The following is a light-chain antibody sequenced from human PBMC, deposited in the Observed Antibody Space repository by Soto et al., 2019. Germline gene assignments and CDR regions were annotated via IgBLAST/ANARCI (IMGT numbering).Light chain of an antibody. J-gene: IGLJ1*01. CDR1: SSDVGSQNL. CDR3: CSFAAGNTYV. CDR2: EGS. V-gene: IGLV2-23*01. Sequence: QSVLTQPASVSGSPGQSITISCTGSSSDVGSQNLVSWYQQHPRKAPKLIIYEGSRRPSGVSNRFSGSQSGNTASLTVSGLQAEDEADYYCCSFAAGNTYVFGSGTKSPS.